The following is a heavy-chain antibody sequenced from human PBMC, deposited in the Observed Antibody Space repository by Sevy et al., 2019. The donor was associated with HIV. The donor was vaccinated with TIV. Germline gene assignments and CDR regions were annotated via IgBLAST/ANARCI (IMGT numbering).Heavy chain of an antibody. J-gene: IGHJ4*02. D-gene: IGHD2-15*01. V-gene: IGHV3-21*06. CDR2: INYIDRYI. Sequence: GGSLRLSCAASGFTFSSYEMSWVRQAPGKGLEWVSSINYIDRYIKYADSVRGRFTISRDNPKNSVSLRMNSLRDDDTAMYYCARLQSCGGSCYTFDSWRQGTLVTVSS. CDR1: GFTFSSYE. CDR3: ARLQSCGGSCYTFDS.